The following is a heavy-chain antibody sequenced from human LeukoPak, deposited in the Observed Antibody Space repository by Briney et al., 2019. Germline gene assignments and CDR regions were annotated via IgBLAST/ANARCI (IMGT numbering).Heavy chain of an antibody. V-gene: IGHV1-69-2*01. CDR1: GYTFTDYY. J-gene: IGHJ4*02. Sequence: ASVKVSCKVSGYTFTDYYMHWVQHAPGKGLEWMGLVDPEDGETIYAEKFQGRVTITADTSTDTAYMELSSLRSEDTAVYYCATGESYTTSFDYWGQGTLVTVSS. CDR3: ATGESYTTSFDY. CDR2: VDPEDGET. D-gene: IGHD1-1*01.